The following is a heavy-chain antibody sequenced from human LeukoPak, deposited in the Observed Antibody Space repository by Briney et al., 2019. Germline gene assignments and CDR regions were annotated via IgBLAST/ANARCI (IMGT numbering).Heavy chain of an antibody. V-gene: IGHV3-48*01. J-gene: IGHJ4*02. CDR2: ISSSSSTI. CDR1: GFTFSSYS. Sequence: PGGSLRLSCAASGFTFSSYSMNWVRQAPGKGLEWVSYISSSSSTIYYADSVKGRFTISRDNAKNSLYLQMNSLRAEDTAVYYCARDSSTLDHWGQGTLVTVSS. CDR3: ARDSSTLDH. D-gene: IGHD6-19*01.